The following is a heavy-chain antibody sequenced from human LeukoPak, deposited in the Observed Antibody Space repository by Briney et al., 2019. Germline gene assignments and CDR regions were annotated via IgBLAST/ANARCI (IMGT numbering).Heavy chain of an antibody. CDR3: TRQETTIGSYYFDY. V-gene: IGHV3-49*04. CDR1: GFTFGDYA. Sequence: GGSLRLSCTASGFTFGDYAMSRVRQAPGKGLEWVGFIRSKAYGGTTEYAASVKGRFTISRDDSKSIAYLQMNSLKTEDTAVYYCTRQETTIGSYYFDYWGQGTLVTVSS. J-gene: IGHJ4*02. CDR2: IRSKAYGGTT. D-gene: IGHD5-12*01.